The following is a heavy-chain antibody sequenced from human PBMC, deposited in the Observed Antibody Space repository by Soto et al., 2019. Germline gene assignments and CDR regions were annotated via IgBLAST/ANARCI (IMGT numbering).Heavy chain of an antibody. CDR2: IKQDGSEK. Sequence: PGGSLRLSCAASGFTFSSYWMSWVRQAPGKGLEWVANIKQDGSEKYYVDSVKGRFTISRDNAKNSLYLQMNSLRVEDTALYFCAKGTEYGVVLMSAFDFLGQGTLVTVSS. D-gene: IGHD3-3*01. CDR1: GFTFSSYW. V-gene: IGHV3-7*03. J-gene: IGHJ4*02. CDR3: AKGTEYGVVLMSAFDF.